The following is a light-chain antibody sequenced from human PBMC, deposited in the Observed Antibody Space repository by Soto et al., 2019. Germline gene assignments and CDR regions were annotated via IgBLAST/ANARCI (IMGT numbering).Light chain of an antibody. V-gene: IGLV3-21*02. CDR2: DDR. J-gene: IGLJ1*01. Sequence: YELSQPPSVSLAPGQTARITCRGNNIGSKSVHWYQQKPGQAPVLVVYDDRDRPSGIPERFSGSKSGITATLIISRVEAGDEADYYCQVWDTGSDHQVFGTGTKVTVL. CDR1: NIGSKS. CDR3: QVWDTGSDHQV.